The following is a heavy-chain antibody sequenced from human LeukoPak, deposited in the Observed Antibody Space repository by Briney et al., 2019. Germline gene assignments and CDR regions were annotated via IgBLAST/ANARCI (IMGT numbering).Heavy chain of an antibody. Sequence: SETLSLTCVVSGGPISSNNWWSWIRQSPGKGLEWIGEIHHSGRTIYNPSLKSRVTISVDKPKSQFSLNVTSVTAADTAVYYCARKMNWGRAFDIWGQGTKVTVSS. D-gene: IGHD3-16*01. CDR2: IHHSGRT. CDR3: ARKMNWGRAFDI. J-gene: IGHJ3*02. CDR1: GGPISSNNW. V-gene: IGHV4-4*02.